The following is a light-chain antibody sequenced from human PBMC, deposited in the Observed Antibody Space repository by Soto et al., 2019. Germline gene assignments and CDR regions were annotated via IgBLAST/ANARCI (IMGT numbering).Light chain of an antibody. CDR2: GAS. CDR1: QSVTSN. J-gene: IGKJ4*01. V-gene: IGKV3-15*01. Sequence: IVMKQSLATVSVCPGDRATLSCRASQSVTSNLAWYQQKPGQAPRLLIYGASTRATGIPARFSGSGSGTEFTLTINSLQSEDFAIYYCQRYNNWPLTFGGGTMV. CDR3: QRYNNWPLT.